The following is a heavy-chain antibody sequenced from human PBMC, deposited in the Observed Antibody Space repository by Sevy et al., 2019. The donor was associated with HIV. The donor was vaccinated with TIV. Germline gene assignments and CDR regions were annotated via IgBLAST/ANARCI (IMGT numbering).Heavy chain of an antibody. CDR1: GGSISSSSYY. Sequence: SETLSLTCTVSGGSISSSSYYWGWIRQPPGKGLKWIGSIYYSGSTYYNPSLKSRVTISVDTSKNQFSLKLSSVTAADTAVYYCARRNDYYDSSGYYPLRYFDYWGQGTLVTVSS. CDR3: ARRNDYYDSSGYYPLRYFDY. CDR2: IYYSGST. D-gene: IGHD3-22*01. V-gene: IGHV4-39*01. J-gene: IGHJ4*02.